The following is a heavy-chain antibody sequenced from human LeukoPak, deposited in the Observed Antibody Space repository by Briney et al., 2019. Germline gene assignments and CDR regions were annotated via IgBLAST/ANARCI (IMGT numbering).Heavy chain of an antibody. Sequence: TSETLSLTCAVYGGSFSGYYWSWIRQPPGKGLEWIGEINHSGSTNYNPSLKSRVTISVDTSKNQFSLKLSSVTAADTAVYYCTRGYSSSWCYYGMDVWGKGTTVTVSS. CDR3: TRGYSSSWCYYGMDV. CDR2: INHSGST. J-gene: IGHJ6*04. CDR1: GGSFSGYY. D-gene: IGHD6-13*01. V-gene: IGHV4-34*01.